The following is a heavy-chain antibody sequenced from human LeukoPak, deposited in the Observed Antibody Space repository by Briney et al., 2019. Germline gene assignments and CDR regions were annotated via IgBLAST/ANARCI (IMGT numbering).Heavy chain of an antibody. Sequence: PSETLSLTCTVSGGSISSSSYYWGWIRQPPGKGLEWIGSIYYSGSTYYNPSLKSRVTISVDTSKNQFSLKLSSVTAADTAVYYCASPLSRYWYFDLWGRGTLVTVSS. D-gene: IGHD3-16*01. CDR1: GGSISSSSYY. V-gene: IGHV4-39*01. CDR2: IYYSGST. CDR3: ASPLSRYWYFDL. J-gene: IGHJ2*01.